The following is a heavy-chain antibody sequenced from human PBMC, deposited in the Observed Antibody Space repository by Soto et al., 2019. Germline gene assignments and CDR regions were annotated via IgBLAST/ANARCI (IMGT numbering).Heavy chain of an antibody. D-gene: IGHD3-3*01. J-gene: IGHJ4*02. V-gene: IGHV1-69*13. CDR3: ARSLGRHPSETPRGHSFGVGSLFPFDH. CDR2: LIPMFDIA. CDR1: GGTFTSYT. Sequence: SVKVSCKASGGTFTSYTVYWVRQAPGQGLECVGVLIPMFDIANYAEWFRGRVMITADEATNTASMELSSLTSADTAVYFCARSLGRHPSETPRGHSFGVGSLFPFDHWGQRTLVTVSS.